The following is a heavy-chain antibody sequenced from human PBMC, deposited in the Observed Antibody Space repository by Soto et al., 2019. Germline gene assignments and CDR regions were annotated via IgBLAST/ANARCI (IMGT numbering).Heavy chain of an antibody. CDR1: GWFLTRWNISYTFF. CDR2: IYYIGST. D-gene: IGHD2-21*02. Sequence: PQTPSLTCTVPGWFLTRWNISYTFFWFWKRQRPGKGLEWIGNIYYIGSTDYNPSLKSRVAISVDTSKNQFSLTLKSLTAADTAVYYCARNESDKGWFDLWGQGILVTVS. J-gene: IGHJ5*02. CDR3: ARNESDKGWFDL. V-gene: IGHV4-31*03.